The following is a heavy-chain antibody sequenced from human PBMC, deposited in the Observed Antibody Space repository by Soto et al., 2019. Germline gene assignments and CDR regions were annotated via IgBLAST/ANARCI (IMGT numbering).Heavy chain of an antibody. V-gene: IGHV1-58*02. Sequence: SVKVSCKASGFTFTSSAMQWVRQARGQRLEWIGWIVAGSGNTNYAQKFQERVTMTRNMSISTAYMELSSLRSEDTAVYYCARGFFNSSSSYYYYYMDVWGKGTTVTVSS. CDR1: GFTFTSSA. J-gene: IGHJ6*03. D-gene: IGHD6-6*01. CDR2: IVAGSGNT. CDR3: ARGFFNSSSSYYYYYMDV.